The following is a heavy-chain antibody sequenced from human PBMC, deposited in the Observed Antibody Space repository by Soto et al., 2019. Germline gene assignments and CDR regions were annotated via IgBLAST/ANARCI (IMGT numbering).Heavy chain of an antibody. D-gene: IGHD3-10*01. CDR1: GFTFSSYA. CDR3: AREFASGSPNYDY. V-gene: IGHV3-23*01. Sequence: EVQLLESAGGLVQPGGSLRLSCAASGFTFSSYAMSWVRQAPEKGLEWVSTFTGSGNTYYADSVKGRFTISRGNSKNTLYLQMNSLRAEDTAVYYCAREFASGSPNYDYWGLGTLVTVSS. J-gene: IGHJ4*02. CDR2: FTGSGNT.